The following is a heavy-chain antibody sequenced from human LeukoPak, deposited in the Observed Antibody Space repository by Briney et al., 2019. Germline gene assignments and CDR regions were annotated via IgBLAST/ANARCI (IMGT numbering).Heavy chain of an antibody. D-gene: IGHD1-26*01. Sequence: GASVTVSCKASGYTFTGYYMHWVRQAPGQGLEWMGWINPNSGGTNYAQKFQGRVTMTRDTSISTAYMELSRLRSDDTAVYYCARVLTSGRKYFDYWGQGTLVTVSS. CDR3: ARVLTSGRKYFDY. V-gene: IGHV1-2*02. CDR1: GYTFTGYY. J-gene: IGHJ4*02. CDR2: INPNSGGT.